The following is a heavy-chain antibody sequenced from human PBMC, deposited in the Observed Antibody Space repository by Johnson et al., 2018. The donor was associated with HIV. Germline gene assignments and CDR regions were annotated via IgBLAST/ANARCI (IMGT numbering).Heavy chain of an antibody. D-gene: IGHD2-8*01. J-gene: IGHJ3*02. CDR2: ISYDGNNQ. CDR1: GFTFSSYA. CDR3: AKDHLIRAIDI. Sequence: QVQLVESGGGVVQPGRSLRLSCAASGFTFSSYAMHWVRQAPGKGLEWVAVISYDGNNQYYRDSVKGRFTISRDNSKNTLSLQMNSLRPEDTAVYYCAKDHLIRAIDIWGQGTMVTVSS. V-gene: IGHV3-30-3*01.